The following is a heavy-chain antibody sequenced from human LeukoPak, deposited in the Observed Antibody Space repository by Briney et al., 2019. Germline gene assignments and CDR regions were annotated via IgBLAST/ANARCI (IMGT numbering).Heavy chain of an antibody. CDR1: GGSISSYY. Sequence: PSETLSLTCTVSGGSISSYYWSWIRQPPGKGLEWIGYIYYSGSTIYNPSLKSRVTISVDTSKNQFSLKLSSVTAADTAVYYCARSAGYCSSTSCFRYFDYWGQGTLVTVSS. D-gene: IGHD2-2*01. J-gene: IGHJ4*02. CDR2: IYYSGST. CDR3: ARSAGYCSSTSCFRYFDY. V-gene: IGHV4-59*08.